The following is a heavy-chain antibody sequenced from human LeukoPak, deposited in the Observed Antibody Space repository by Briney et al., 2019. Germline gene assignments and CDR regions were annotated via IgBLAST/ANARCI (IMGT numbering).Heavy chain of an antibody. Sequence: SETLSLTCTVSGGSIRSYYWSWIRQPPGKGLEWIGYIYYSGSTNYNPSLKSRVTISLDTSKNQFSLKVSSVTAADTALYYCASGVVVPAAFMDVWGKGTTVTVSS. D-gene: IGHD2-2*01. CDR2: IYYSGST. V-gene: IGHV4-59*01. CDR1: GGSIRSYY. J-gene: IGHJ6*03. CDR3: ASGVVVPAAFMDV.